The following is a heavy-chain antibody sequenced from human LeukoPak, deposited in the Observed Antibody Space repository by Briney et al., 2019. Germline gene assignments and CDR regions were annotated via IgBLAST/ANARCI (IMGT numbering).Heavy chain of an antibody. J-gene: IGHJ4*02. V-gene: IGHV3-30*04. CDR2: ISYDGSNK. Sequence: PGGSLRLSCAASGFTFSSYAMHWVRQAPGKGLEWVAVISYDGSNKYYADSVKGRFTISRDNSKNTPYLQMNSLRAEDTAVYYCARSLHAAWTRFSYFDYWGQGTLVTVSS. CDR3: ARSLHAAWTRFSYFDY. CDR1: GFTFSSYA. D-gene: IGHD2-15*01.